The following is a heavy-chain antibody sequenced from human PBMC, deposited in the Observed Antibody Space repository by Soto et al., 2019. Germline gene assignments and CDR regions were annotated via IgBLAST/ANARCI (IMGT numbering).Heavy chain of an antibody. J-gene: IGHJ4*02. CDR2: IYLNDEE. V-gene: IGHV2-5*01. D-gene: IGHD3-22*01. CDR1: GFSLSTSGVG. CDR3: ARLYYYDSSGYYYFDY. Sequence: QITLKESGPTLVKPTQTLTLTCTFSGFSLSTSGVGVGWIRQPPGKALEWLALIYLNDEERYSPSLKRRLTITKDTSKNQVVLTMTNKYPVDTATYYCARLYYYDSSGYYYFDYWGQGTLVTVSA.